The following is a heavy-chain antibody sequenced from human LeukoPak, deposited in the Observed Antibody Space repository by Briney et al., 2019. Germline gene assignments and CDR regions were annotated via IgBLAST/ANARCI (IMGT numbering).Heavy chain of an antibody. V-gene: IGHV3-9*01. Sequence: GGSLRLSCAASGFTFYNYAMHWVRQAPGKGLEWLSIISWNSGYIVYADSVKGRFTISRDNAKKSLDLQMSSLRAEDTAFYYCAKVRGTYSSGYFFDYWGQGTLVTVSS. CDR3: AKVRGTYSSGYFFDY. J-gene: IGHJ4*02. D-gene: IGHD6-19*01. CDR2: ISWNSGYI. CDR1: GFTFYNYA.